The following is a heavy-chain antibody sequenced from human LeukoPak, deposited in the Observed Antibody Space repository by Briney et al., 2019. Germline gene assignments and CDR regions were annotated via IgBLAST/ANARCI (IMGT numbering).Heavy chain of an antibody. CDR2: ISHSGGTT. J-gene: IGHJ4*02. V-gene: IGHV3-23*01. CDR1: GFTFSSYA. CDR3: AKAPVTTCSGAYCYPFDY. Sequence: GGSLRLSCAASGFTFSSYAMSWVRQAPGKGPEWVSAISHSGGTTYYADSVKGRFTITRDNSKNTLYLQMNSLRAEDTAVYYCAKAPVTTCSGAYCYPFDYWGQGTLVTVSS. D-gene: IGHD2-15*01.